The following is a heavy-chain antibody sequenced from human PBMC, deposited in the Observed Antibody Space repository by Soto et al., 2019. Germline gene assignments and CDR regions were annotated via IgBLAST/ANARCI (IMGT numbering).Heavy chain of an antibody. CDR2: ISGSGITT. J-gene: IGHJ3*02. CDR1: GFTFSTYA. V-gene: IGHV3-23*01. D-gene: IGHD4-17*01. Sequence: GGSLRLSCAASGFTFSTYAMSWVRQAPGKGLEWVSAISGSGITTFYADSVQGRFTISRDNSMNTLYLQMNSLRIGDTAVYYCAHPRGYGVFDAYDIWGQGTMVTVSS. CDR3: AHPRGYGVFDAYDI.